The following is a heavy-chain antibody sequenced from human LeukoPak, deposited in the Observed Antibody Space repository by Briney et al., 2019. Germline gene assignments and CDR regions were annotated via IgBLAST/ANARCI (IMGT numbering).Heavy chain of an antibody. CDR1: GYTFTGYY. CDR2: ISAYNGNT. CDR3: ARDRKGGYYGSGSVNWFDP. D-gene: IGHD3-10*01. V-gene: IGHV1-18*04. Sequence: ASVKVSCKASGYTFTGYYMYWVRQAPGQGLEWMGWISAYNGNTNYAQKLQGRVTMTTDTSTSTAYMELRSLRSDDTAVYYCARDRKGGYYGSGSVNWFDPWGQGTLVTVSS. J-gene: IGHJ5*02.